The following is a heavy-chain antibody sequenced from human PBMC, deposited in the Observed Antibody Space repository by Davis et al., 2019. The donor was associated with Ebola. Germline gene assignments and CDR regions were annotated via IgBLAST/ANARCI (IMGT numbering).Heavy chain of an antibody. Sequence: GGSLRLSCAASGFTFSSYSMNWVRQAPGKGLEWVSSISSSSSYIYYADSVKGRFTISRDNAKNSLYRQMNSLRAEDTAGYYCARAHDTIFGVVIIRDYYYYGMDVWGQGTTVTVSS. V-gene: IGHV3-21*01. D-gene: IGHD3-3*01. CDR2: ISSSSSYI. J-gene: IGHJ6*02. CDR3: ARAHDTIFGVVIIRDYYYYGMDV. CDR1: GFTFSSYS.